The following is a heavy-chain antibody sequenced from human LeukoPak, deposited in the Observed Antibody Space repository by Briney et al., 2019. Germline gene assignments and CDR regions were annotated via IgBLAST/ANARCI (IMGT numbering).Heavy chain of an antibody. CDR1: GFTFSSYT. J-gene: IGHJ3*02. V-gene: IGHV3-21*06. CDR3: ARDTYDILTGYYKWAFDI. Sequence: GGSLRLSCAASGFTFSSYTMNWVRQAPGKGLEWVSSISSSSSSYTYYADSVKGRFTISRDNAKNSLYLQMNSLRAEDTAVYYCARDTYDILTGYYKWAFDIWGQGTMVTVSS. CDR2: ISSSSSSYT. D-gene: IGHD3-9*01.